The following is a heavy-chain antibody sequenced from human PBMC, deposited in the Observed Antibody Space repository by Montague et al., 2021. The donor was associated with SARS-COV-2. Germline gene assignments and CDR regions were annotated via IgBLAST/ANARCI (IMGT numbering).Heavy chain of an antibody. CDR2: VFYNGDT. Sequence: SETLSLTCTVSGASISDYYWSWIRQPPGKGLELIGCVFYNGDTNYNPSLKSRVTTSVETSKTQFSLNLTSVAAAATAVYYCARDRGRRLPSFFDYWGQGILVTVSS. V-gene: IGHV4-59*12. CDR1: GASISDYY. D-gene: IGHD6-25*01. J-gene: IGHJ4*02. CDR3: ARDRGRRLPSFFDY.